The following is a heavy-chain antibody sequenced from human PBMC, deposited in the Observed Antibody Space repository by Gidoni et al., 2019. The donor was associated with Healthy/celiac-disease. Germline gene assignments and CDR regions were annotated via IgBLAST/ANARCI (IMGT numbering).Heavy chain of an antibody. CDR3: ASGYSGHDSFDY. Sequence: QVQLVESGGGLVKPGGSLRLSCAASGFTFSDYYMSWIRQAPGKGLEWVSYISSSSSYTNYADSVKGRFTISRDNAKNSLYLQMNSLRAEDTAVYYCASGYSGHDSFDYWGQGTLVTVSS. CDR1: GFTFSDYY. D-gene: IGHD5-12*01. CDR2: ISSSSSYT. V-gene: IGHV3-11*05. J-gene: IGHJ4*02.